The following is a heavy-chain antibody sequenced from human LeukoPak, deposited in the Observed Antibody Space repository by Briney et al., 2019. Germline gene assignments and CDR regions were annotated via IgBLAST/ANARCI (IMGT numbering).Heavy chain of an antibody. CDR2: FDPEDGET. CDR3: ATGKGDFWSGYYDY. D-gene: IGHD3-3*01. CDR1: GYTLAELS. Sequence: ASVKVSCKVSGYTLAELSMHWVRQAPGKGLEWMAGFDPEDGETIYAQKFQGRVTMTEDTSTDTAYMELSSLRSEDTAVYYCATGKGDFWSGYYDYWGQGTLVTVSS. V-gene: IGHV1-24*01. J-gene: IGHJ4*02.